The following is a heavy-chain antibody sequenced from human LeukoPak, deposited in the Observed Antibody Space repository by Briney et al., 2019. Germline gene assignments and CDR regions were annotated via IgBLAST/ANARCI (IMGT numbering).Heavy chain of an antibody. CDR3: ARIPHCDFWSGYYFDY. J-gene: IGHJ4*02. Sequence: SETLSLTCTVSGGSISSHYWSWIRQPPGKGLEWIGYISYSGITNYNPSLKSRVTISVDTSKNHFSLKLSSVTAADTAVYYCARIPHCDFWSGYYFDYWGREPWSPSPQ. D-gene: IGHD3-3*01. V-gene: IGHV4-59*11. CDR2: ISYSGIT. CDR1: GGSISSHY.